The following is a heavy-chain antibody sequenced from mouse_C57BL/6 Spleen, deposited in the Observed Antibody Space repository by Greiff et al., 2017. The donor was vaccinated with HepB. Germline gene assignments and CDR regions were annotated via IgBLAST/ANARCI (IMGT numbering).Heavy chain of an antibody. CDR3: ARGSTTVVGRYFDV. CDR1: GYAFSSSW. CDR2: IYPGDGDT. J-gene: IGHJ1*03. V-gene: IGHV1-82*01. D-gene: IGHD1-1*01. Sequence: QVQLKESGPELVKPGASVKISCKASGYAFSSSWMNWVKQRPGKGLEWIGRIYPGDGDTNYNGKFKGKATLTADKSSSTAYMQLSSLTAEDSAVYFCARGSTTVVGRYFDVWGTGTTVTVSS.